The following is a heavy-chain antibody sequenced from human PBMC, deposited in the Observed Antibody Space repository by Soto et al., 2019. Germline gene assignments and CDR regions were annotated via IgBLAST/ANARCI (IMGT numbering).Heavy chain of an antibody. D-gene: IGHD2-2*01. Sequence: PSETLSLTCAVSGGSISSGGYSWSWIRQPPGKGLEWIGYMYHSGSTYYNPSLKSRVTISIDRSKNQFSLKLSSVTAADTAVYYRARVPDYWGQGTLVPVSS. CDR2: MYHSGST. V-gene: IGHV4-30-2*01. J-gene: IGHJ4*02. CDR3: ARVPDY. CDR1: GGSISSGGYS.